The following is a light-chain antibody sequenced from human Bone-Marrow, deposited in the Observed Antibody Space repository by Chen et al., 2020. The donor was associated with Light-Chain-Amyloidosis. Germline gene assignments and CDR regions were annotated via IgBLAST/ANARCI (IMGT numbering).Light chain of an antibody. J-gene: IGKJ1*01. V-gene: IGKV3-15*01. Sequence: EVVMTQSLATLSVSPGERATLSCRASQSVGFKLAWYQQKPGQAPRLLIFGISTRETGIPDRFSGSGSGTEFTLTITSLQSEDFAVYYCHQYNDWPLGGTFGQGTKVDIK. CDR1: QSVGFK. CDR2: GIS. CDR3: HQYNDWPLGGT.